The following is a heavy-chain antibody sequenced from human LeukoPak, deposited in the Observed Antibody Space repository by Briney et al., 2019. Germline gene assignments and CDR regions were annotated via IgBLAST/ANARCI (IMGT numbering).Heavy chain of an antibody. D-gene: IGHD2-15*01. CDR1: GFTFSSYS. V-gene: IGHV3-21*01. J-gene: IGHJ3*02. CDR3: ARDSPLGWAFDI. Sequence: GGSLRLSCAASGFTFSSYSMNWVRQAPGEGLEWASSISSSSSYIYYADSVKGRFTISRDNAKNSLYLQMNSLRAEDTAVYYCARDSPLGWAFDIWGQGTMVTVSS. CDR2: ISSSSSYI.